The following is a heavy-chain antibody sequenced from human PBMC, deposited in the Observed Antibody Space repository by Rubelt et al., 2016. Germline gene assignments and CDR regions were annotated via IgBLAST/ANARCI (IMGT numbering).Heavy chain of an antibody. D-gene: IGHD6-19*01. CDR2: VHYGGAT. V-gene: IGHV4-38-2*02. CDR1: GGSISSDSF. CDR3: ASFRDISGWGLDP. J-gene: IGHJ5*02. Sequence: QVQLQESGPGLVKPSETLSLTCTVSGGSISSDSFWGWIRQPPDKGLEWVGCVHYGGATHYNPSLESRVAMSVDTSKNQFSLKVTSVTAADTALYCCASFRDISGWGLDPWGQGTLVTVSS.